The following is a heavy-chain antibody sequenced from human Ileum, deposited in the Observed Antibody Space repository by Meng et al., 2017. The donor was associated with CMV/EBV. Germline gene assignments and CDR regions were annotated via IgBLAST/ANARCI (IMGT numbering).Heavy chain of an antibody. CDR2: IYGDDDK. CDR3: AHRREPHRGDWFDI. J-gene: IGHJ5*02. V-gene: IGHV2-5*02. Sequence: SGLSISSGRVAVGWIRQTPGKALEWLAIIYGDDDKYYSPSLSNSLTITKDTSKNQVVLTMTNMDPVDTATYYCAHRREPHRGDWFDIWGQGILVTVSS. D-gene: IGHD3-16*01. CDR1: GLSISSGRVA.